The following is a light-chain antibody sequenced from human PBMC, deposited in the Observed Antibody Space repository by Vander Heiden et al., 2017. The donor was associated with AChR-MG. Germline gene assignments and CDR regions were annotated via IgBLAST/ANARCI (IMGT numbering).Light chain of an antibody. CDR3: MQALQTPWT. V-gene: IGKV2-28*01. Sequence: DMVMTQSPLSLPVTTGEPACISCRSRQSFLHSNGYHYLDWYLQKPGQSPQLLIYLGSNRASGVPDRFSCSGSGTDFTLKISRVEAEDVGFYYCMQALQTPWTFGQGTKVEIK. CDR2: LGS. J-gene: IGKJ1*01. CDR1: QSFLHSNGYHY.